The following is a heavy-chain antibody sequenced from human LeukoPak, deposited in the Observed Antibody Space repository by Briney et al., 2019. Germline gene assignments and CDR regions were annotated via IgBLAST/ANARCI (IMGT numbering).Heavy chain of an antibody. J-gene: IGHJ3*02. CDR2: IYHSGST. D-gene: IGHD2-21*01. Sequence: PSETLSLTCTVSGYSISSGYYWGWIRPPPGKGLEWIGSIYHSGSTYHNPSLKSRVTISVDTSKNEFSLKLSSVTAADTAVYYCAMSVVPHAFDIWGQGTMVTVSS. V-gene: IGHV4-38-2*02. CDR3: AMSVVPHAFDI. CDR1: GYSISSGYY.